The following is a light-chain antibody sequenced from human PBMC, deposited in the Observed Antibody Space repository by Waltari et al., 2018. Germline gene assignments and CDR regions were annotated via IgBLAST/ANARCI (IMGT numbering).Light chain of an antibody. CDR2: GAS. V-gene: IGKV3-11*01. CDR1: QSVANY. Sequence: VILTQSPATLSLSPGERATLSCRGSQSVANYLAWYQQKPGQAPRLLIYGASSRATGIPDRFSGTGSGTEFTLTISSLEPEDFAVYFCQRYSNSPLTFGGGTKVEIK. J-gene: IGKJ4*01. CDR3: QRYSNSPLT.